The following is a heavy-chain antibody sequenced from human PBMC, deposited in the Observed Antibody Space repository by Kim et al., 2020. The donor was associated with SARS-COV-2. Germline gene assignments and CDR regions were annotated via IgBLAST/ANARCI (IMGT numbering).Heavy chain of an antibody. CDR2: TYYRSKWYN. Sequence: SQTLSLTCAISGDSVSSNSAAWNWIRQSPSRGLEWLGRTYYRSKWYNDYAVSVKSRITINPDTSKNQFSLQLNSVTPEDTAVYYCARDTPRRGRFGYYYYYGMDVWGQGTTVTVSS. CDR1: GDSVSSNSAA. D-gene: IGHD3-16*01. J-gene: IGHJ6*02. CDR3: ARDTPRRGRFGYYYYYGMDV. V-gene: IGHV6-1*01.